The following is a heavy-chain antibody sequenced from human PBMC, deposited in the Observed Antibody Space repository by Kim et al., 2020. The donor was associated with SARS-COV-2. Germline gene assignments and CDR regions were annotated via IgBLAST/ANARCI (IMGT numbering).Heavy chain of an antibody. D-gene: IGHD3-3*01. CDR1: GYTFTSYA. Sequence: ASVKVSCKASGYTFTSYAMHWVRQAPGQRLEWMGWNNAGHGNTNYSQKFQGRVTITRDTSASTAYMELSSLRSEDTAVYYCARAAVDDFWSCSYSNYYYYYSFAVWGKGTTVTVSS. V-gene: IGHV1-3*01. CDR2: NNAGHGNT. CDR3: ARAAVDDFWSCSYSNYYYYYSFAV. J-gene: IGHJ6*03.